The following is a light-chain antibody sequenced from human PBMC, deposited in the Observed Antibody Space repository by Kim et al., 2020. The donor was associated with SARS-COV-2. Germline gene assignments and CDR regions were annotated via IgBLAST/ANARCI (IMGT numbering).Light chain of an antibody. J-gene: IGKJ4*01. CDR3: QQYGTSPLI. Sequence: LAPGERVTVSCRASQAVSSQYLAWYQQKPGQAPRLLIYGASSRATGIPDRFSGSGSETDFTLTISRLDPEDFAMYYCQQYGTSPLIFGGGTKLEI. CDR2: GAS. V-gene: IGKV3-20*01. CDR1: QAVSSQY.